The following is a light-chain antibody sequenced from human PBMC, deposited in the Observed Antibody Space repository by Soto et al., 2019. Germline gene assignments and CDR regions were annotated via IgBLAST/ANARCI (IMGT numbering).Light chain of an antibody. CDR3: SSYTSSSSYSV. Sequence: QSVLTQPASVSGSPGQSITISCTGTSSDVGGYNFVSWYQHHPGKAPKLMIFDVTNRPSGVSNRFSGSKSGNTASLTISGLQAEDEADYYCSSYTSSSSYSVFGTGTKVTVL. CDR2: DVT. V-gene: IGLV2-14*03. CDR1: SSDVGGYNF. J-gene: IGLJ1*01.